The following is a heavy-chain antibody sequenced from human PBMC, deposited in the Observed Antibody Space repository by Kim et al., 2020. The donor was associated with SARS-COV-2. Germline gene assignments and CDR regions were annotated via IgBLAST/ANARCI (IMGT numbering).Heavy chain of an antibody. J-gene: IGHJ3*02. Sequence: GGSLRLSCTASGFTFGDYAMSWFRQAPGKGLEWVGFIRSKAYGGTTEYAASVKGRFTISRDDSKSIAYLQMNSLKTEDTAVYYCTRVSPITPYDYIWGSYRYSPSNDAFDIWGQGTMVTVSS. CDR1: GFTFGDYA. D-gene: IGHD3-16*02. CDR2: IRSKAYGGTT. V-gene: IGHV3-49*03. CDR3: TRVSPITPYDYIWGSYRYSPSNDAFDI.